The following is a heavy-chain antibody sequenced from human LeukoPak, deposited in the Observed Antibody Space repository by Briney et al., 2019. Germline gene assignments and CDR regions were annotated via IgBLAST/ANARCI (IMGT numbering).Heavy chain of an antibody. J-gene: IGHJ4*02. V-gene: IGHV1-18*04. CDR1: GYTFTGYY. D-gene: IGHD2-15*01. Sequence: ASVKVSCKASGYTFTGYYMHWVRQAPGQGLEWMGWISAYNGNTNYAQKLQGRVTMTTDTSTSTAYMELRSLRSDDTAVYYCARTRCSGGSCYPFDYWGQGTLVTVSS. CDR2: ISAYNGNT. CDR3: ARTRCSGGSCYPFDY.